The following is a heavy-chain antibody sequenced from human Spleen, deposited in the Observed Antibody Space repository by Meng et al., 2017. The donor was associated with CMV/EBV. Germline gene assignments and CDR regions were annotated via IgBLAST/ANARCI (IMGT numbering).Heavy chain of an antibody. J-gene: IGHJ4*02. CDR1: GGSISSSKW. CDR3: ARRPLEGAADY. CDR2: IFYDGRT. D-gene: IGHD1-26*01. Sequence: TCAVSGGSISSSKWWTWVRQPPGGGLEWIGEIFYDGRTNYNPSLKSRVTISVDKSKNRFSLTLTYMTAADTAVYYCARRPLEGAADYWGQGTLVTVSS. V-gene: IGHV4-4*02.